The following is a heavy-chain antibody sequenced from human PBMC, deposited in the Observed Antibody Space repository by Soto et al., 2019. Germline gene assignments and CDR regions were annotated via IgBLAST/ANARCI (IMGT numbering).Heavy chain of an antibody. CDR3: ARDGCAVAEN. Sequence: QLVESGGGLVQPGGSLRLSCTASGFSFKSFRMHWVRHVPGKGLVWVSRIEGDGGSTYYADSVKSRFTIARDNTKNTLYLQMKNLGVEDTAVYYCARDGCAVAENWGQGTRVTVSS. CDR1: GFSFKSFR. CDR2: IEGDGGST. V-gene: IGHV3-74*02. J-gene: IGHJ4*02. D-gene: IGHD6-19*01.